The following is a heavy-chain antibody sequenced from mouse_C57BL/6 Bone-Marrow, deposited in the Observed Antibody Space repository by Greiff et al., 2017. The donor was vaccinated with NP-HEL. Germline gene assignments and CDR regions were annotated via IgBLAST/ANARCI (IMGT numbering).Heavy chain of an antibody. CDR3: TRYGNYEDY. CDR1: GFNIKDDY. Sequence: VQLQQSGAELVRPGASVKLSCTASGFNIKDDYMHWVKQRPEQGLEWIGWIDPENGDTEYASKFQGKATITADTSSNTAYLQLSSLTSEDTAVYYCTRYGNYEDYWGQGTTLTVSS. CDR2: IDPENGDT. J-gene: IGHJ2*01. V-gene: IGHV14-4*01. D-gene: IGHD2-1*01.